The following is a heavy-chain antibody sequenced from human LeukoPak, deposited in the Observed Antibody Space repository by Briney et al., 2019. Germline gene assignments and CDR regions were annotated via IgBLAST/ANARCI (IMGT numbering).Heavy chain of an antibody. Sequence: GASVKVSCKASGYTLTSYDINWVRQATGQGLEWMGWMNPNSGNTGYAQKFQGRVTMTRNTSISTAYMELSSLRSEDTAVYYCARSGRLLLWFGELLSGAPYFDYWGQGTLVTVSS. J-gene: IGHJ4*02. CDR3: ARSGRLLLWFGELLSGAPYFDY. CDR2: MNPNSGNT. D-gene: IGHD3-10*01. CDR1: GYTLTSYD. V-gene: IGHV1-8*01.